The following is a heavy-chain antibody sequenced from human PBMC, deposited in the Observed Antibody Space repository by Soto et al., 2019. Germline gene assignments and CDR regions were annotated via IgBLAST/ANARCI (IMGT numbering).Heavy chain of an antibody. Sequence: QVQLVQSGAEVKKPGASVKVSCKASGNTFSNYYIHWVRQAPGQGLEWMGTIKPSGGHTTYAQKFLGRVTMTRDSSTSTRYMELTSLRFEDTAVYYCARGGHVVVVTAAFDYWGQGTLVTVSS. V-gene: IGHV1-46*03. D-gene: IGHD2-21*02. CDR1: GNTFSNYY. CDR3: ARGGHVVVVTAAFDY. J-gene: IGHJ4*02. CDR2: IKPSGGHT.